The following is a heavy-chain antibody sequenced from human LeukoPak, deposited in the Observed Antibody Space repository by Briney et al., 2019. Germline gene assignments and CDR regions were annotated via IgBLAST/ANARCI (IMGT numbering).Heavy chain of an antibody. Sequence: GGSLRLSCAVSGITFSSYWMHWVRQDPGRGLLWVSRINTQGTYTNYADSVEGRFTISRDNAKNTLYLQMSGLRADDTAVYYCVIDLGDYNDFWGQGTLVSVSS. J-gene: IGHJ4*02. CDR3: VIDLGDYNDF. V-gene: IGHV3-74*01. CDR1: GITFSSYW. CDR2: INTQGTYT. D-gene: IGHD2-15*01.